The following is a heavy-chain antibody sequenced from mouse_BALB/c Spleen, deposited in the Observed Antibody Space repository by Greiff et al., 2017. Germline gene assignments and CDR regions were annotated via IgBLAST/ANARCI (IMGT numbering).Heavy chain of an antibody. J-gene: IGHJ4*01. CDR2: ISTYYGNT. CDR3: ARDYGYAMDY. CDR1: GYTFTDYA. D-gene: IGHD1-1*01. Sequence: QVQLQQSGPELVRPGVSVKISCKGSGYTFTDYAMHWVKQSHAKSLEWIGVISTYYGNTNYNQKFKGKATMTVDKSSSTAYMELARLTSEDSAIYYCARDYGYAMDYWGQGTSVTVSS. V-gene: IGHV1-67*01.